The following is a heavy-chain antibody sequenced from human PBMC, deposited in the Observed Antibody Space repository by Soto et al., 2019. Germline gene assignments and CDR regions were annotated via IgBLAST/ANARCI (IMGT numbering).Heavy chain of an antibody. CDR3: AKDHGSGSYYNDY. Sequence: GGSLRLSCAASGFTFSSYGMHWVRQAPGKGLEWVAVISYDGSNKYYADSVKGRFTISRDNSKNTLYLQMNSLRAEDTAVYYCAKDHGSGSYYNDYWGQGTLVTVS. D-gene: IGHD3-10*01. J-gene: IGHJ4*02. V-gene: IGHV3-30*18. CDR2: ISYDGSNK. CDR1: GFTFSSYG.